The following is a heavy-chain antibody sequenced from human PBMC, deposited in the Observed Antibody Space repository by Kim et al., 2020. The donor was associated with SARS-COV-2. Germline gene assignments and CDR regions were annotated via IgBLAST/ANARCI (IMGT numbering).Heavy chain of an antibody. CDR2: IYYSGST. D-gene: IGHD6-25*01. CDR3: ASHTASGALSGFDY. V-gene: IGHV4-31*03. J-gene: IGHJ4*02. Sequence: SETLSLTCTVSGGSISSGGYYWSWIRQHPGKGLEWIGYIYYSGSTYYNPSLKSRVTISVDTSKNQFSLKLSSVTAADTAVYYCASHTASGALSGFDYWGQGTLVTVSS. CDR1: GGSISSGGYY.